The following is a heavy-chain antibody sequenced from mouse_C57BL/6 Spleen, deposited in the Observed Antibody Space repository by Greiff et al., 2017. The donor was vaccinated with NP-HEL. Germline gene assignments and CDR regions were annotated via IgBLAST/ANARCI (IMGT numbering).Heavy chain of an antibody. CDR2: IYPGDGDT. CDR3: AICDYYGSSYYFDY. D-gene: IGHD1-1*01. CDR1: GYAFSSSW. J-gene: IGHJ2*01. Sequence: VQLQQSGPELVKPGASVKISCKASGYAFSSSWMNWVKQRPGKGLEWIGRIYPGDGDTNYNGKFKGKATLTADKSSSTAYMQLSSLTSEDSAVYFCAICDYYGSSYYFDYWGQGTTLTVSS. V-gene: IGHV1-82*01.